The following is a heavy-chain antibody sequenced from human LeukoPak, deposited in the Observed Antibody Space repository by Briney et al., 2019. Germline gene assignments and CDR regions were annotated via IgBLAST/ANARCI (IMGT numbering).Heavy chain of an antibody. CDR1: GYTFTYRY. V-gene: IGHV1-45*02. D-gene: IGHD3-22*01. CDR2: ITPFNGNT. CDR3: ANTGDDSSGAFDI. Sequence: GSSVKVSCKASGYTFTYRYLHWVRQAPGQALDWMGWITPFNGNTNYAQKFQDRVTITRDRSMSTAYMELSSLRSEDTAMYYCANTGDDSSGAFDIWGQGTMVTVSS. J-gene: IGHJ3*02.